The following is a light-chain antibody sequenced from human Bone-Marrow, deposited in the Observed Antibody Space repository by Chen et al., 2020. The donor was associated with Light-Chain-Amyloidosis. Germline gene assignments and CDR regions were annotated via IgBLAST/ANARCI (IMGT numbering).Light chain of an antibody. V-gene: IGLV8-61*01. Sequence: QTVVTQEPSFSVSPGGTFTLTCGLSSGSVSTNYYPAWYQQTPGQAPLTLIYSTNTRAAGVPHRVSGSILANKAALTITGAEADDESDYYCVLYVGSGIWVFGGGTKLTVL. J-gene: IGLJ3*02. CDR1: SGSVSTNYY. CDR2: STN. CDR3: VLYVGSGIWV.